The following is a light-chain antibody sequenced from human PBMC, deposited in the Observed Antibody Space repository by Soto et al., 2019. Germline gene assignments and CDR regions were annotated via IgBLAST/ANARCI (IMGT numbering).Light chain of an antibody. V-gene: IGKV1-39*01. CDR2: AAS. J-gene: IGKJ1*01. Sequence: DIQMTQSPSSLSESAGDRVTITCRASQGISTYLNWYQQKPGKAPKLLIYAASSLQSGVPSRFSGSGSETDFTLTISSLQHEDFATYYCQQSYNTTWTFGQGTKVDIK. CDR3: QQSYNTTWT. CDR1: QGISTY.